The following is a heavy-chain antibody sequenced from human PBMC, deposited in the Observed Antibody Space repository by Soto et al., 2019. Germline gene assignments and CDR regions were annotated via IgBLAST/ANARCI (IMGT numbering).Heavy chain of an antibody. Sequence: GGSLRLSCAASGFTFSSYSMNWVRQAPGKGLEWVSSISSSSSYIYYADSVKGRFTISRDNAKNSLYLQMNSLRAEDTAVYYCAREVQYYYDSSGYYWAAFDIWGQGTMVTVSS. J-gene: IGHJ3*02. D-gene: IGHD3-22*01. V-gene: IGHV3-21*01. CDR1: GFTFSSYS. CDR2: ISSSSSYI. CDR3: AREVQYYYDSSGYYWAAFDI.